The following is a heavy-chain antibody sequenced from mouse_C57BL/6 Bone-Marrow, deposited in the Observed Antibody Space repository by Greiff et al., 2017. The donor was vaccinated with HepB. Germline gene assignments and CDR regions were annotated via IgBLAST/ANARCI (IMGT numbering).Heavy chain of an antibody. D-gene: IGHD3-2*02. V-gene: IGHV1-81*01. Sequence: LVESGAELARPGASVKLSCKASGYTFTSYGISWVKQRTGQGLEWIGEIYPRSGNTYYNEKFKGKATLTADKSSSTAYMELRSLTSEDSAVYFCARLRSACFAYWGQGTLVTVSA. CDR1: GYTFTSYG. J-gene: IGHJ3*01. CDR2: IYPRSGNT. CDR3: ARLRSACFAY.